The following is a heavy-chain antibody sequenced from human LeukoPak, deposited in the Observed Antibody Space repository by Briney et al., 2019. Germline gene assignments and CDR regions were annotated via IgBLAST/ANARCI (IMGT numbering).Heavy chain of an antibody. CDR2: MGPDGSQK. Sequence: GGSLRLSCAASGFTFTWHGFHWVRQAPGQGLDGVAVMGPDGSQKYYADSVKGRFAISRDNSRNTLYLQMDSLRSEDTAVYYCIVVLVPAAFWHFDVWGRGTLVTVSS. J-gene: IGHJ2*01. D-gene: IGHD2-2*01. V-gene: IGHV3-33*01. CDR1: GFTFTWHG. CDR3: IVVLVPAAFWHFDV.